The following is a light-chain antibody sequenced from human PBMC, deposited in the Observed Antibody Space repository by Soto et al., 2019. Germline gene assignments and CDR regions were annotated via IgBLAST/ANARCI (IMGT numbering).Light chain of an antibody. V-gene: IGKV3-15*01. J-gene: IGKJ1*01. CDR2: GAS. CDR1: ETVATN. CDR3: QQYFEWPPMT. Sequence: VMTQSPATLSVSPGERATLSCWASETVATNRAWYQQKPGQAPRPLISGASTRAAGISDRFRGSGSGTEFTLTISSLRSEDSAIYYCQQYFEWPPMTFGQGTKVEI.